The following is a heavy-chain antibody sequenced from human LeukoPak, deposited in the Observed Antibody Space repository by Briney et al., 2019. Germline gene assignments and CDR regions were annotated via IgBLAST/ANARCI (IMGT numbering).Heavy chain of an antibody. CDR1: GCNFTSYA. CDR3: ARGLYSGSHSYSH. J-gene: IGHJ4*02. CDR2: INTNTGNP. Sequence: GASVNVSCKASGCNFTSYAMNCVRRDSAQGLERMRGINTNTGNPTYAQGFTGRFVFSLDTSVSTAYLQISSLKAEDTAVYYCARGLYSGSHSYSHWGQGTLVTVSS. V-gene: IGHV7-4-1*02. D-gene: IGHD1-26*01.